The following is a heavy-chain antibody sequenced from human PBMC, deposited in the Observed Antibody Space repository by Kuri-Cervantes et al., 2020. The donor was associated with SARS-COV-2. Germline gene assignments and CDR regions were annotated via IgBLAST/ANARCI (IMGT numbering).Heavy chain of an antibody. CDR2: IYYSGST. Sequence: SETLSLTCTVSDGSISSSSYYWGWIRQPPGKGLEWIGSIYYSGSTYYNPSLKSRVTISVDTSKNQFSLKLSSVTAADTAVYYCARQSMLSRPHEYWGQGTLVTVSS. V-gene: IGHV4-39*01. CDR1: DGSISSSSYY. D-gene: IGHD3-16*01. J-gene: IGHJ4*02. CDR3: ARQSMLSRPHEY.